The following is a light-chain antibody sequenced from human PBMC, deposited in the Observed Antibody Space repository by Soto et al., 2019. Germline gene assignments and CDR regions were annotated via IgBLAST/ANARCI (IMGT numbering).Light chain of an antibody. CDR3: SSYTGNNSYV. CDR2: EVS. CDR1: SSDVGGYNY. Sequence: QSALTQPASVSGSPGQSITISCTGTSSDVGGYNYVSWYQQHPGKAPKLMIYEVSNGPSGVSNRFSGSKSGNTASLTISGLQAEDEADYYCSSYTGNNSYVFGTGTKLTVL. V-gene: IGLV2-14*01. J-gene: IGLJ1*01.